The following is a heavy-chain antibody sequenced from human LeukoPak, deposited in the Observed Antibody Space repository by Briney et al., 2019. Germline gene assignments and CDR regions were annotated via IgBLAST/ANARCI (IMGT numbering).Heavy chain of an antibody. CDR2: IYTGGST. J-gene: IGHJ3*01. CDR1: GFTVSGNY. V-gene: IGHV3-66*01. Sequence: PGGSLRLSCAASGFTVSGNYMTWVRQAPGKGLEWVSVIYTGGSTYYADSVKGRFTISRDISKNTLYLQMNNLRAEDTAVYYCARVNRYYGSGTYYHDAFDVWGRGTMVTVSS. CDR3: ARVNRYYGSGTYYHDAFDV. D-gene: IGHD3-10*01.